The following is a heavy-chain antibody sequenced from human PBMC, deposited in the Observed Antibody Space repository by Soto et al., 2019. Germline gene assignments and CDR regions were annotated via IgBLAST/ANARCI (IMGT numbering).Heavy chain of an antibody. V-gene: IGHV4-34*01. CDR2: INHSAIT. CDR3: AIGPRMWLPGGGY. Sequence: QVQLEQWGAGLLKPSETLSLTCAVYGGSFSGYYWSWIRQPPGKGLEWLGEINHSAITDYNPSIKSRVTISIDTSKNQFSLKLDSVTAADTAVYYCAIGPRMWLPGGGYWGQGTLVTVSS. J-gene: IGHJ4*02. CDR1: GGSFSGYY. D-gene: IGHD6-19*01.